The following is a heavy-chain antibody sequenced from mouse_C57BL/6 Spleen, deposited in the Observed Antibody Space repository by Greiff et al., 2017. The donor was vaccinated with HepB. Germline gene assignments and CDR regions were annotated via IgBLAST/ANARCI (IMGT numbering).Heavy chain of an antibody. CDR1: GFSLTSYG. Sequence: QVQLQQSGPGLVQPSQSLSITCTVSGFSLTSYGVHWVRQSPGKGLEWLGVIWRGGSTDYNAAFMSRLSITKDNSKSQVFFKMNSLQADDTAIYYWAKKGGTPYGMDYWGQGTSVTVSS. CDR3: AKKGGTPYGMDY. J-gene: IGHJ4*01. CDR2: IWRGGST. V-gene: IGHV2-5*01.